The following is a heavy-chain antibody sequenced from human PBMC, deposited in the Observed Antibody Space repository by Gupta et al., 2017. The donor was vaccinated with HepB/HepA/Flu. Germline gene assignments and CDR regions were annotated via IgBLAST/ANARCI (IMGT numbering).Heavy chain of an antibody. V-gene: IGHV2-70*04. CDR1: GFSLSTSGMR. J-gene: IGHJ4*02. Sequence: QVTLKESGPALVNPTQTLTLTCTFSGFSLSTSGMRASWIRQPPGKALEWLARIDWDNDKFYSRFLETKLTISKDSYKNQVVLMMTNMDPEGTATYYCARNYYGGNSALGYWGQGTLVTVSS. D-gene: IGHD4-23*01. CDR3: ARNYYGGNSALGY. CDR2: IDWDNDK.